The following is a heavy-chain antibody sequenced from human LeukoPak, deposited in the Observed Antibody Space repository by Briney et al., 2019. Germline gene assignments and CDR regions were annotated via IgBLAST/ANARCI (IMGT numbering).Heavy chain of an antibody. J-gene: IGHJ6*02. CDR1: GGTFSSYT. Sequence: ASVKVSCKASGGTFSSYTISWVRQAPGQGLEWMGRIIPILGIANYAQKFQGRVTITADKSTSTAYMELSSLRSEDTAVYYCARDLPDSSGYYLSYYYGMDVWGQGTTVTVSS. D-gene: IGHD3-22*01. V-gene: IGHV1-69*04. CDR3: ARDLPDSSGYYLSYYYGMDV. CDR2: IIPILGIA.